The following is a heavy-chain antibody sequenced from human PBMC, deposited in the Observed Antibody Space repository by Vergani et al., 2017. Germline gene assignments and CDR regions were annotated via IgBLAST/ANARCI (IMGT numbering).Heavy chain of an antibody. CDR2: IWYDGSNK. V-gene: IGHV3-33*01. D-gene: IGHD6-13*01. J-gene: IGHJ5*02. Sequence: QVQLVESGGGVVQPGRSLRLSCAASGFTFSSYGMHWVRQAPGKGLEWVAVIWYDGSNKYYADSVKGRFTISRDNSKNTLYLQMNSLRAEDTAVHYCARGPIAAAGNNWFDPWGQGTLVTVSS. CDR3: ARGPIAAAGNNWFDP. CDR1: GFTFSSYG.